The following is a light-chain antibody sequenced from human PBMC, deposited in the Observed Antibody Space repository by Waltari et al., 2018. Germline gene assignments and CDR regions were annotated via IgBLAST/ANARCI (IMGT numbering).Light chain of an antibody. CDR2: DVS. V-gene: IGLV2-14*03. CDR3: SSYTSGSTYVV. J-gene: IGLJ2*01. CDR1: SSDVGGYNH. Sequence: QSALTQPASVSGSPGQPITISSTRSSSDVGGYNHVSSYQHHPGKAPKLMVYDVSNRPSGVSNRFSGSKSSNTASLTISGLQAEDEADYYCSSYTSGSTYVVFGGGTKLTVL.